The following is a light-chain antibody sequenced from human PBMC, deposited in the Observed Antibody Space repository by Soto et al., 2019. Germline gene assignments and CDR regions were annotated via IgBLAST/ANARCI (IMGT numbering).Light chain of an antibody. J-gene: IGKJ5*01. V-gene: IGKV1-33*01. CDR1: QNINNY. CDR2: VAS. Sequence: DIQMTQSPSSLSASVGDRVTITFQASQNINNYLNWYQQKAGRAPKLVIYVASNWEAGVPSRFRGSGSGTDFPFTISRLQPEDIATYYCQQYENLPTFGQGTRLEIK. CDR3: QQYENLPT.